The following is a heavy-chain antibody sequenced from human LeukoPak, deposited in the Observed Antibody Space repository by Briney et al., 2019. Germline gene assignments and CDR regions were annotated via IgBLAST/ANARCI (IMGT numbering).Heavy chain of an antibody. D-gene: IGHD6-13*01. CDR2: IYYSGST. Sequence: PSQTLSLTCTVSGGSISSGGYYWSWIRQHPGKGLEWIGYIYYSGSTYYSPSLKSRVTISVDTSKNQFSLKLSSVTAADTAVYYCARVGIAAAGTPFDYWGQGTLVTVSS. CDR3: ARVGIAAAGTPFDY. CDR1: GGSISSGGYY. V-gene: IGHV4-31*03. J-gene: IGHJ4*02.